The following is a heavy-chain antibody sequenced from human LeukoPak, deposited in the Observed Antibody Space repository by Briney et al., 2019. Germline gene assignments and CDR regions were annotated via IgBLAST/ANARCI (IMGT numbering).Heavy chain of an antibody. CDR3: AREGYYYDSGGYPFDY. Sequence: GASVKVSCKASGGTFSSYAISWVRQAPGRGLEWMGGIIPIFGTANYAQKFQGRVTITADESTSTAYMELSSLRSEDTAVYYCAREGYYYDSGGYPFDYWGQGTLVTVSS. CDR2: IIPIFGTA. J-gene: IGHJ4*02. CDR1: GGTFSSYA. D-gene: IGHD3-22*01. V-gene: IGHV1-69*13.